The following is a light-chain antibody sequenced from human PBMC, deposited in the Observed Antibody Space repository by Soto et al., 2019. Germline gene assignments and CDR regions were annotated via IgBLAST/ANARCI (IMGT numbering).Light chain of an antibody. CDR2: GAS. J-gene: IGKJ1*01. Sequence: EIVLTQSPGTLSLSPGERATLSCRASQSVSSSYLAWYQQKPGQAPRLLIYGASSRATGIPDRFSGSGSGTDFTLTISGLEPEDFAVYYCQQYGRSLWTFGQGTKV. CDR1: QSVSSSY. V-gene: IGKV3-20*01. CDR3: QQYGRSLWT.